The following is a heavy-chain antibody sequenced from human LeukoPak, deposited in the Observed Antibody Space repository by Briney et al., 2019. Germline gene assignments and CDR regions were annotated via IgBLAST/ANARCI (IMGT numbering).Heavy chain of an antibody. Sequence: GGSLRLSCAASGFTFSSYWMSWVRQAPGKGLEWVANIKQDGSEKYYVDSVKGRFTISRDNAKNSLYLQMNSLRAEDTAVYYCARDVDYYGSGSYYGANWFDPWGQGTLVTVSS. CDR3: ARDVDYYGSGSYYGANWFDP. CDR2: IKQDGSEK. CDR1: GFTFSSYW. J-gene: IGHJ5*02. V-gene: IGHV3-7*01. D-gene: IGHD3-10*01.